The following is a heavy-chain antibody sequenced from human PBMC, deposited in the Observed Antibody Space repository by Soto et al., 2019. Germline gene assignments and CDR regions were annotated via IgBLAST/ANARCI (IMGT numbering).Heavy chain of an antibody. CDR1: GFTFSNAW. V-gene: IGHV3-15*01. CDR3: TTGYCSSTSCFRTYALDY. CDR2: IKSKTDGGTT. Sequence: GSLRLSCAASGFTFSNAWMSWVRQAPGKGLEWVGRIKSKTDGGTTDYAAPVKGRFTISRDDSKNTLYLQMNSLKTEDTAVYYCTTGYCSSTSCFRTYALDYWGQGTLVTVSS. D-gene: IGHD2-2*01. J-gene: IGHJ4*02.